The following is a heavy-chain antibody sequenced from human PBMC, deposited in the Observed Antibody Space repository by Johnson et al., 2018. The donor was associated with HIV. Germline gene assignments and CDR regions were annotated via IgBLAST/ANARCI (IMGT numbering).Heavy chain of an antibody. J-gene: IGHJ3*02. V-gene: IGHV3-66*02. CDR1: GFTVSTNY. Sequence: VQLVESGGDLVRPGGSLRLSCAASGFTVSTNYMNWVRQAPGKGLEWVSVIYSGGSTYYADSVKGRFTISRDNSKNTLYLQMNSLRAEDTSVYYCARDLVRASHAFDIWGQGTMVTVSS. CDR2: IYSGGST. CDR3: ARDLVRASHAFDI. D-gene: IGHD2-8*02.